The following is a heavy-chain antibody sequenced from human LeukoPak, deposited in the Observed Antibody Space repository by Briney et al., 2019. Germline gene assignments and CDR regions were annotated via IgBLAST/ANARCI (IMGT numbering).Heavy chain of an antibody. J-gene: IGHJ6*03. CDR3: ARLTYCSSTSCLTNYYYYYMDV. Sequence: GESLKISCKGSGYSFTSYWIGWVRQVPGKGLEWMGIIYPGDSDTRYSPSFQGQVTISADKSISTAYLQWSSLNASDTAMYYRARLTYCSSTSCLTNYYYYYMDVWGKGTTGTVSS. CDR2: IYPGDSDT. D-gene: IGHD2-2*01. V-gene: IGHV5-51*01. CDR1: GYSFTSYW.